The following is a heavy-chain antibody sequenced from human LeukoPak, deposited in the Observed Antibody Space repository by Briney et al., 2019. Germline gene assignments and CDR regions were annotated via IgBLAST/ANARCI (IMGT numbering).Heavy chain of an antibody. D-gene: IGHD6-13*01. Sequence: SETLSLTRAVYGGSFSGYYWSWIRQPPGKGLEWIGEINHSGSTNYNPSLKSRVTISVDTSKNQFSLKLSSVTAAGTAVYYCARGYSSSWPLFDYWGQGTLVTVSS. CDR2: INHSGST. J-gene: IGHJ4*02. V-gene: IGHV4-34*01. CDR1: GGSFSGYY. CDR3: ARGYSSSWPLFDY.